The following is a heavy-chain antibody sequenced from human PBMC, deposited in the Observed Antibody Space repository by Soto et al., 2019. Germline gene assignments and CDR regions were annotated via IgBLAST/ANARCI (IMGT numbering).Heavy chain of an antibody. J-gene: IGHJ5*02. CDR1: GDSIISSDFY. Sequence: TLSLTCTVSGDSIISSDFYWGWVRKPPGKGLEWIGSIFYLGSSYYNPSLKSRVTMSVDTSKNQFSLRLRSVTAADTALYFCARHSLALRKNNWFDPWGQGIMVTVSS. D-gene: IGHD3-3*02. V-gene: IGHV4-39*01. CDR2: IFYLGSS. CDR3: ARHSLALRKNNWFDP.